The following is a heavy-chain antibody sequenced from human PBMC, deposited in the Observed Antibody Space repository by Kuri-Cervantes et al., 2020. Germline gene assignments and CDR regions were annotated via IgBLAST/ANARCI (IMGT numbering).Heavy chain of an antibody. J-gene: IGHJ6*02. V-gene: IGHV4-39*07. Sequence: SETLSLTCTVSGGSISSSSYYWGWIRQPPGKGLEWIGSIYYSGSTYYNPSLKGRVTISVDTSKNQFSLKLSSVTAADTAVYYCARDVGLYYDILTGYPSSFSYHHYYGMDVWGQGTTVTVSS. CDR1: GGSISSSSYY. D-gene: IGHD3-9*01. CDR3: ARDVGLYYDILTGYPSSFSYHHYYGMDV. CDR2: IYYSGST.